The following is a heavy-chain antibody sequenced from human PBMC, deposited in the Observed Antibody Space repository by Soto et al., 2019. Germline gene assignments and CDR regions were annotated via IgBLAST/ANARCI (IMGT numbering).Heavy chain of an antibody. CDR1: GFTFSSYA. J-gene: IGHJ4*02. V-gene: IGHV3-30-3*01. CDR3: ARETYSSGWTPTFDY. D-gene: IGHD6-19*01. CDR2: ISYDGSNK. Sequence: QVQLVESGGGVVQPGRSLRLSCAASGFTFSSYAMHWVRQAPGKGLEWVAVISYDGSNKYYADSVKGRFTISRDNSKNTLYLQINSLRAEDTAVYYCARETYSSGWTPTFDYWGQGTLVTVSS.